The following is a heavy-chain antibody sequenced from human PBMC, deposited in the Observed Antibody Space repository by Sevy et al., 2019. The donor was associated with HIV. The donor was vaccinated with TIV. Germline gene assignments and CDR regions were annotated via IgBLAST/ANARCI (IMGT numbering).Heavy chain of an antibody. D-gene: IGHD2-15*01. J-gene: IGHJ3*02. Sequence: ASVKVSCKASGYTFTSYDINWVRQATGQGLEWMGWMNPNSGNTGYAHKFQGRVTMTRNTSISTAYMELSSLRSEATAVYYCAKYCSGGSCYGAFDIWGQGTMVTVSS. CDR2: MNPNSGNT. CDR1: GYTFTSYD. V-gene: IGHV1-8*01. CDR3: AKYCSGGSCYGAFDI.